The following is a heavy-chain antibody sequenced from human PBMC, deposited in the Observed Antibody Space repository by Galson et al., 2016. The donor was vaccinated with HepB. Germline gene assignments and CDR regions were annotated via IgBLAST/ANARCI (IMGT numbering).Heavy chain of an antibody. D-gene: IGHD3-16*01. V-gene: IGHV3-21*01. CDR3: ARVAMFIGRGNLVLDY. CDR1: GFTFSSYS. J-gene: IGHJ4*02. CDR2: ISGDYSYI. Sequence: SLRLSCAASGFTFSSYSLHWVRQAPGKGLEWLSSISGDYSYIYYVDSLKGRFTISRDNAKNSLYLQLNSLRAEDTALYYCARVAMFIGRGNLVLDYWGQGTPVTVSS.